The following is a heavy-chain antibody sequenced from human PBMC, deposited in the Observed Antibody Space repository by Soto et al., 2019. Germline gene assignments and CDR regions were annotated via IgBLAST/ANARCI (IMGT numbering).Heavy chain of an antibody. CDR2: IIPIHGTT. Sequence: QMEQSGAEVRKPGSSVKVSCKPSGGSLTSYPMAWVRQAPGQGFEWMGGIIPIHGTTEYAQKFQGRVTITADESTNRATLELTGLTSDDKAVYYCARGWGLVSWGQGTLVTVSS. CDR1: GGSLTSYP. J-gene: IGHJ4*02. V-gene: IGHV1-69*01. CDR3: ARGWGLVS. D-gene: IGHD3-16*01.